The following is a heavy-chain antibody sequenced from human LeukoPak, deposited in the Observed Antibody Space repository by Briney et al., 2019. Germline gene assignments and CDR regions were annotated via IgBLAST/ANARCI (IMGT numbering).Heavy chain of an antibody. Sequence: RGSLRLSCAASGFTFSSYAMHWVRQAPGKGLEWVAVISYDGSNKYYADSVKGRFTISRDNSKNTLYLQMNSLRAEDTAVYYCARDTSITMVRGVRRGFDYWGQGTLVTVSS. CDR2: ISYDGSNK. V-gene: IGHV3-30*04. J-gene: IGHJ4*02. CDR3: ARDTSITMVRGVRRGFDY. CDR1: GFTFSSYA. D-gene: IGHD3-10*01.